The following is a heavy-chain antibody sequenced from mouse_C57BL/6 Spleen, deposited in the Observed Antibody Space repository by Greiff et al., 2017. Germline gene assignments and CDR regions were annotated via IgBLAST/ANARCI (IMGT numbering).Heavy chain of an antibody. D-gene: IGHD1-1*01. J-gene: IGHJ2*01. V-gene: IGHV5-6*01. Sequence: EVHLVESGGDLVKPGGSLKLSCAASGFTFSSYGMSWVRQTPDKRLEWVATISSGGSYTYYPDSVKGRFTISRDNAKNTLYLQMSSLKSEDTAMYYCARQEAFISTVVNYFDYWGQGTTLTVSS. CDR3: ARQEAFISTVVNYFDY. CDR1: GFTFSSYG. CDR2: ISSGGSYT.